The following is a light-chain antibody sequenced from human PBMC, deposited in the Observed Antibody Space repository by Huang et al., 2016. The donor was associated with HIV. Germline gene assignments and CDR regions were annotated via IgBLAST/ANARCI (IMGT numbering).Light chain of an antibody. Sequence: EIVLTQSPATLSVSPGERATLSCRASQRVSSNLAWYQQNPGQPPRLLIYRASTRATGIPARFSGSGSGTEFTLTISSLQSEDFAVYYCQQYNNWLLFGQGTKVEIK. V-gene: IGKV3-15*01. CDR3: QQYNNWLL. CDR2: RAS. CDR1: QRVSSN. J-gene: IGKJ2*01.